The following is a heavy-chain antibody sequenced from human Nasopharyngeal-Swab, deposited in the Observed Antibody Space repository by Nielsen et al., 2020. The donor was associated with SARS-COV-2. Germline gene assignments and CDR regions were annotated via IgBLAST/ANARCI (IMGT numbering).Heavy chain of an antibody. D-gene: IGHD2-2*01. CDR3: AKDTKYYGMDV. CDR1: GFTFSSYA. CDR2: ISGSGGST. V-gene: IGHV3-23*01. J-gene: IGHJ6*02. Sequence: GESLKISCAASGFTFSSYATSWVRKAPGKGLEWVSAISGSGGSTYYADSVKGRFTISRDNSKNTLYLQMNSLRAEDTAVYYCAKDTKYYGMDVWGQGTTVTVSS.